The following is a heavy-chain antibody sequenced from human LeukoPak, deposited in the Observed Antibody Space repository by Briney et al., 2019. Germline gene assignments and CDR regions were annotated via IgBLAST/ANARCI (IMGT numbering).Heavy chain of an antibody. Sequence: GGSLRLSCAASGFTVSSNYMSWVRQAPGKGLEWVSVIYSGGSTYYADSVKGRFTISRDNSKNTLYLQMNSLRAEDTAVYYCARVRGDCSSTSCSTSYYFDYWGQGTLVTVSS. V-gene: IGHV3-66*02. D-gene: IGHD2-2*01. CDR1: GFTVSSNY. J-gene: IGHJ4*02. CDR3: ARVRGDCSSTSCSTSYYFDY. CDR2: IYSGGST.